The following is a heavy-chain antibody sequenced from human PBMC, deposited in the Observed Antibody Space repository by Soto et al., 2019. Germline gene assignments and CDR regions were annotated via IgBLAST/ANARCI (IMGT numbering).Heavy chain of an antibody. V-gene: IGHV3-23*01. Sequence: PGGSLRLSCAASGFTFSSYAMSWVRQAPGKGLEWVSAISGSGGSTYYADSVKGRFTISRDNSKNTLYLQMNSLRAEDTAVYYCAKDLGITIFGVVTIPYYFDYWGQGTLVTVSS. CDR2: ISGSGGST. CDR3: AKDLGITIFGVVTIPYYFDY. D-gene: IGHD3-3*01. CDR1: GFTFSSYA. J-gene: IGHJ4*02.